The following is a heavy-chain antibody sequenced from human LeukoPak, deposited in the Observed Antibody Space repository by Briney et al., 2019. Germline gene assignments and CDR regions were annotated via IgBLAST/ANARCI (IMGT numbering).Heavy chain of an antibody. CDR2: IIPIFGIA. V-gene: IGHV1-69*04. J-gene: IGHJ4*02. CDR1: GGTFSGYA. D-gene: IGHD2-2*01. Sequence: SVKVSCKASGGTFSGYAISWVRQAPGQGLEWMGRIIPIFGIANYAQKFQGRVTITADKSTSTAYMELSSLRSEDTAVYYCAREGYCSSTSCPFDYWGQGTLVTVSS. CDR3: AREGYCSSTSCPFDY.